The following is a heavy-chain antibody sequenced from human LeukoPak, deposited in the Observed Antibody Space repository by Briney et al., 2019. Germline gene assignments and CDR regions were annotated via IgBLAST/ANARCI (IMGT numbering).Heavy chain of an antibody. V-gene: IGHV3-15*01. CDR3: TTAIVVVIPYDY. CDR1: GFTFSDYY. D-gene: IGHD3-22*01. J-gene: IGHJ4*02. CDR2: IKSKTDGGTT. Sequence: GGSLRLSCAASGFTFSDYYMSWIRQAPGKGLEWVGRIKSKTDGGTTDYAAPVKGRFTISRDDSKNTLYLQMNSLKTEDTAVYYCTTAIVVVIPYDYWGQGTLVTVSS.